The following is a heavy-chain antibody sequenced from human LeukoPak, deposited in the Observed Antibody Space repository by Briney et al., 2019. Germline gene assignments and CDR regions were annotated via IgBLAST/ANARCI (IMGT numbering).Heavy chain of an antibody. CDR2: IIGSGGST. D-gene: IGHD2-15*01. CDR3: ARDKIVGDYYGMDV. CDR1: GFSFSSYA. Sequence: GGSLRLSCAASGFSFSSYAMSWVRQAPGKGLEWVSVIIGSGGSTYYTDSVKGRFTISRDNSKNTLYLQMNSLRAEDTAVYYCARDKIVGDYYGMDVWGQGTTVTVSS. V-gene: IGHV3-23*01. J-gene: IGHJ6*02.